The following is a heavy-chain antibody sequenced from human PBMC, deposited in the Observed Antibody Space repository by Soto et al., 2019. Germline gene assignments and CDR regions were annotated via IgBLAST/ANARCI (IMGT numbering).Heavy chain of an antibody. J-gene: IGHJ4*02. D-gene: IGHD6-13*01. CDR3: ARGLAAAGPFDY. CDR2: INHSGST. Sequence: LSLTCAVYGGSFSGYYWSWIRQPPGKGLEWIGEINHSGSTNYNPSLKSRVTISVDTSKNQFSLKLSSVTAADTAVYYCARGLAAAGPFDYWGQGTLVTVSS. CDR1: GGSFSGYY. V-gene: IGHV4-34*01.